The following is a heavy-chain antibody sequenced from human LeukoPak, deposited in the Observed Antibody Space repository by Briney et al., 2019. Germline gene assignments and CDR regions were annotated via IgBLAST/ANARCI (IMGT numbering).Heavy chain of an antibody. CDR1: GGSISSYY. D-gene: IGHD4-17*01. J-gene: IGHJ3*02. Sequence: SETLSLTCTVSGGSISSYYWSWIRQPPGKGLEWIGYIYYSGSTNYNPSLKSRVTISVDTSKNQFSLKLSSVTVADTAVYYCARVTTVKSRYYSGAFDIWGQGTMVTVSS. CDR3: ARVTTVKSRYYSGAFDI. CDR2: IYYSGST. V-gene: IGHV4-59*08.